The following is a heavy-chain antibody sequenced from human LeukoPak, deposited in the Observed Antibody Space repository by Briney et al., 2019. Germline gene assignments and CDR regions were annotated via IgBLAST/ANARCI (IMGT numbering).Heavy chain of an antibody. Sequence: PGGSLRLTCAASGFAVAINYMSWVRQAPEKGLEWVSILYSAGATYYADSVRGRFTITRDTSKNTLNLQMNSLRADDTAIYYCATGEVGVRKFYSDPFHYWGQGTLVTVSS. J-gene: IGHJ4*02. V-gene: IGHV3-53*01. CDR1: GFAVAINY. CDR2: LYSAGAT. D-gene: IGHD2-15*01. CDR3: ATGEVGVRKFYSDPFHY.